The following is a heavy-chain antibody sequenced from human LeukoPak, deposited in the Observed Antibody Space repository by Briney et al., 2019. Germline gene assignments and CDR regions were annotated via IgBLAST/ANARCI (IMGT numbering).Heavy chain of an antibody. CDR1: GGSISSSNW. CDR2: IYHSGST. D-gene: IGHD3-10*01. CDR3: ARELTMAQAFDI. V-gene: IGHV4-4*02. Sequence: SETLSLTCAVSGGSISSSNWWSWVRQPPGKGLEWIGEIYHSGSTNYNPSLKSRVTISVDKSKNQFSLKLSSVTPADTAVYYCARELTMAQAFDIWGQGTMVTVSS. J-gene: IGHJ3*02.